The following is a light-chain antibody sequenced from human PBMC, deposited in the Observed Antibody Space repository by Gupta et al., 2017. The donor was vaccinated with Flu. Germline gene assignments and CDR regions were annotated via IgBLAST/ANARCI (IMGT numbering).Light chain of an antibody. Sequence: SALTQPASQSGSPGQSITISCTGTSSDVGGYNYVSWYQQHTDKAPKVLIYEVSKRPSGVSNRFSGSKSGNTASLTISGLQAEDEADYYCISYTSSSTWVFGGGTKLTVL. V-gene: IGLV2-14*01. CDR2: EVS. J-gene: IGLJ3*02. CDR3: ISYTSSSTWV. CDR1: SSDVGGYNY.